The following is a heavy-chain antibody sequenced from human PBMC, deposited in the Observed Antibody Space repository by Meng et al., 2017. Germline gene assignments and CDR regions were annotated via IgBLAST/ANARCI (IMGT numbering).Heavy chain of an antibody. D-gene: IGHD2-15*01. CDR2: IYHSGST. J-gene: IGHJ4*02. Sequence: QWNQQEMGPRLVKPSGTLSLTCAVSGGSISSSNWWSWVRQPPGKGLEWIGEIYHSGSTNYNPSLKSRVTISVDKSKNQFSLKLSSVTAADTAVYYCARVVAATTLFLDYWGQGTLVTVSS. V-gene: IGHV4-4*02. CDR1: GGSISSSNW. CDR3: ARVVAATTLFLDY.